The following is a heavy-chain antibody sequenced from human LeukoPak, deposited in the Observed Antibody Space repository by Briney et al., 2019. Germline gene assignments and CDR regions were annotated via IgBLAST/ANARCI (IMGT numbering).Heavy chain of an antibody. J-gene: IGHJ6*03. D-gene: IGHD5-18*01. Sequence: ASVKVSCKASGYTFTSYGISWVRQAPGKGLEWMGGFDPEDGETIYAQKFQGRVTMTEDTSTDTAYMELSSLRSEDTAVYYCATLYSYGSNRHYYYYMDVWGKGTTVTVSS. CDR1: GYTFTSYG. CDR3: ATLYSYGSNRHYYYYMDV. V-gene: IGHV1-24*01. CDR2: FDPEDGET.